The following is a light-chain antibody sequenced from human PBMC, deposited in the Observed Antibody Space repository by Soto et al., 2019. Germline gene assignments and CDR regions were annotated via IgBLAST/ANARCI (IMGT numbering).Light chain of an antibody. V-gene: IGKV1-39*01. J-gene: IGKJ1*01. CDR3: QQSFSPLRT. CDR1: QSISNY. CDR2: AAS. Sequence: DIQMTQSPSSLSASVGDRVTITCRASQSISNYLNWYQQKPGKALKLLIYAASSMQSGVPSRFSGSGSETDFTLTISRRQPDESATYYCQQSFSPLRTGGQGTKVEV.